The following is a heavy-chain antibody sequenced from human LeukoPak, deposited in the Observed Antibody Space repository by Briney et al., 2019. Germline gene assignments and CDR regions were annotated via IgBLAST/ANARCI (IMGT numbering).Heavy chain of an antibody. V-gene: IGHV4-61*01. D-gene: IGHD1-26*01. CDR1: GGSVSSGSYY. J-gene: IGHJ4*02. CDR2: IYYSGST. CDR3: ASGSYYFDY. Sequence: SETLSLTCTVSGGSVSSGSYYWSWIRQPPGKGLEWIGYIYYSGSTKYNPSLKSRATISVDTSKNQFSLKLNSVTAADTAVYYCASGSYYFDYWGQGTLVTVSS.